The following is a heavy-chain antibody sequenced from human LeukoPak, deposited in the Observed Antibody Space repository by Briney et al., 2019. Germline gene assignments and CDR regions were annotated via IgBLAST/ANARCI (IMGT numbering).Heavy chain of an antibody. CDR2: ISYDGSNK. V-gene: IGHV3-30*04. CDR3: AREGYSGSYLGYYYYYYMDV. J-gene: IGHJ6*03. D-gene: IGHD1-26*01. Sequence: GGSLRLSCAASGFTFSSYAMHWVRQAPGKGLEWVAVISYDGSNKYYADSVKGRFTIPRDNSKNTLYLQMNSLRAEDTAVYYCAREGYSGSYLGYYYYYYMDVWGKGTTVTVSS. CDR1: GFTFSSYA.